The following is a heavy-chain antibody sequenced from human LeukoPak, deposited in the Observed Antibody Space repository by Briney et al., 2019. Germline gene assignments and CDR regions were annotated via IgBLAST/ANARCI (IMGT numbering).Heavy chain of an antibody. D-gene: IGHD3-10*01. Sequence: GGSLRLSCAASGFTFSSYSMNWVRQAPGKGLEWVSSISSSSSYIYYADSVKGRFTISRDNAKNSLYLQMNSLRAEDTAVYYCARVGPRGVAKGYYFDYWGQGTLVTVSS. CDR2: ISSSSSYI. J-gene: IGHJ4*02. CDR1: GFTFSSYS. V-gene: IGHV3-21*01. CDR3: ARVGPRGVAKGYYFDY.